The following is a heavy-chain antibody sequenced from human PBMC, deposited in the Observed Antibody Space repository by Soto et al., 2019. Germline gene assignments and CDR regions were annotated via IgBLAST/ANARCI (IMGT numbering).Heavy chain of an antibody. Sequence: GESLKISCKASGYSFTPFWIGWVRQMPGKGLEWMGFIYPGDSDTRYSPSFQDQVTISADKSISTAYLQWSSLKASDTAIYYCARYSYGGYYFDYWGQGTLVTVSS. CDR2: IYPGDSDT. CDR1: GYSFTPFW. V-gene: IGHV5-51*01. CDR3: ARYSYGGYYFDY. J-gene: IGHJ4*02. D-gene: IGHD5-18*01.